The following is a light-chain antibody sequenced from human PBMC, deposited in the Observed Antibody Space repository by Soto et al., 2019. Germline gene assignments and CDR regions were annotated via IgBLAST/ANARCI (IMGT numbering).Light chain of an antibody. Sequence: QSVLTQPPSVSGAPGQRVTISCTGSSYNIGAGYDVHWYQQLPGTAPKLLSYGNSNRPSGVPDRFSGSKSGTSASLAITGLQAEDEADYYGQSYDSSLSGSSVVFGGGTELTVL. V-gene: IGLV1-40*01. J-gene: IGLJ2*01. CDR1: SYNIGAGYD. CDR2: GNS. CDR3: QSYDSSLSGSSVV.